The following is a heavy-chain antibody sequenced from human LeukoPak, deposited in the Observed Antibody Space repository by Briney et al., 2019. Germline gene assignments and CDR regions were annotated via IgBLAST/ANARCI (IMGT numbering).Heavy chain of an antibody. V-gene: IGHV1-2*02. Sequence: ASVKVSCKASGYTFTGYYMHWVRQAPGQGLEWMGWINPNSGGTNYAQKFQGRVTMTRDTSISTAYMELSRLRSDDTAVSYCARDVAVAAYFDYWGQGTLVTVSS. J-gene: IGHJ4*02. D-gene: IGHD6-19*01. CDR2: INPNSGGT. CDR3: ARDVAVAAYFDY. CDR1: GYTFTGYY.